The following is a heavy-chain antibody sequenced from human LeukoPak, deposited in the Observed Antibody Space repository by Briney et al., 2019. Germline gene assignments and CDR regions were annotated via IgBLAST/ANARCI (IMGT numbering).Heavy chain of an antibody. J-gene: IGHJ3*02. D-gene: IGHD3-22*01. Sequence: SETLSLTCTVSGGFISSSSYYWGWIRQPPGKGLEWIGSIYYSGSTYYNPSLKSRVTISVDTSKNQFSLKLSSVTAADTAVYYCARQGGYSSGYLDAFDIWGQGTMVTVSS. CDR3: ARQGGYSSGYLDAFDI. V-gene: IGHV4-39*01. CDR2: IYYSGST. CDR1: GGFISSSSYY.